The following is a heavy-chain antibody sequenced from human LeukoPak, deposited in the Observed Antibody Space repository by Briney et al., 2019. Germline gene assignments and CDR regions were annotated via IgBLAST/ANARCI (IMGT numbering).Heavy chain of an antibody. V-gene: IGHV3-33*08. CDR3: ARDTARGYYFDY. CDR1: GFTFSSYG. CDR2: IWYDGSNK. J-gene: IGHJ4*02. Sequence: GGSLRLSCAASGFTFSSYGVHWVRQAPGKGLEWVAVIWYDGSNKYYADSVKGRFTISRDNSKNTLYLQMNSLRAEDTAVYYCARDTARGYYFDYWGQGTLVTVSS. D-gene: IGHD3-10*01.